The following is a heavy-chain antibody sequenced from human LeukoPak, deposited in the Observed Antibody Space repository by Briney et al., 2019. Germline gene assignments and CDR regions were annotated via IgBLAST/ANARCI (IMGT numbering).Heavy chain of an antibody. CDR2: INHSGST. CDR3: AKGAGGFSYYNWFDP. Sequence: SETLSLTCAVYGGSFSGYYWSWIRQPPGKGLEWIGEINHSGSTNYNPSLESRVTISVDTSKNQFSLKLASVTAADTAIYYCAKGAGGFSYYNWFDPWGQGTLVTVSS. CDR1: GGSFSGYY. D-gene: IGHD5-18*01. V-gene: IGHV4-34*01. J-gene: IGHJ5*02.